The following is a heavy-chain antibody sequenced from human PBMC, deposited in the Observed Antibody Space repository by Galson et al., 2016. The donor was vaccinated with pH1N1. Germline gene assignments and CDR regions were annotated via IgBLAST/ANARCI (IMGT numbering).Heavy chain of an antibody. J-gene: IGHJ3*02. D-gene: IGHD1-14*01. CDR2: IYASGAD. V-gene: IGHV4-4*07. CDR3: ARADNWNHHSDAFDI. CDR1: GGSVTSYY. Sequence: SETLSLTCGVSGGSVTSYYWYWIRQPAGKGLEYIGRIYASGADNYNPSLKSRITMSVDTSKNQVSLKLSSVTAADTAVYYCARADNWNHHSDAFDIWGQGTMVMVSS.